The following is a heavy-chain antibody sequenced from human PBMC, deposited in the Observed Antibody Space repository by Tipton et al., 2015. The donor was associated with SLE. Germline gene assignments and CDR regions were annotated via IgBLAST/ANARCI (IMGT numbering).Heavy chain of an antibody. Sequence: SLRLSCAVSGFPFSSYSMNWVRQAPGKGLEWVSSITSSSSYIYYADSVKGRFTISRDNAKNSLYLQMNSLRAEDTAVYYCAREFRFLQWSDYWGQGTLVTVSS. J-gene: IGHJ4*02. V-gene: IGHV3-21*01. CDR1: GFPFSSYS. CDR2: ITSSSSYI. CDR3: AREFRFLQWSDY. D-gene: IGHD3-3*01.